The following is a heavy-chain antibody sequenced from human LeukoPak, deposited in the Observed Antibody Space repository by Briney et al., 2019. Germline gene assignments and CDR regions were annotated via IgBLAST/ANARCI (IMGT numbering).Heavy chain of an antibody. CDR2: IYHSGST. Sequence: SETLSLTCAVSGGSISSSNWWSWVRQPPGKGLEWIGEIYHSGSTNYNPSLKSRVTISVDKSKNQFSLKLSSVTAADTAVYYCAKDRYYDSSGYYLSPDAFDIWGQGTMVTVSS. CDR1: GGSISSSNW. V-gene: IGHV4-4*02. J-gene: IGHJ3*02. D-gene: IGHD3-22*01. CDR3: AKDRYYDSSGYYLSPDAFDI.